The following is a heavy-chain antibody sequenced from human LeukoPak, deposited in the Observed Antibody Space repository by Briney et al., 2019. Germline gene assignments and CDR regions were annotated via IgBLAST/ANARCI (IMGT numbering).Heavy chain of an antibody. V-gene: IGHV4-31*03. Sequence: SETLSLTCTVSGGSISSGGYYWSWIRQHPGKGLEWIGYIYYSGSTYYNPSLKSRVTLSVDTSKNQFSLKLSSVTAADTAVYYCARGRTYYYVFDPWGQGTLVTVSS. CDR1: GGSISSGGYY. CDR3: ARGRTYYYVFDP. J-gene: IGHJ5*02. CDR2: IYYSGST. D-gene: IGHD3-10*02.